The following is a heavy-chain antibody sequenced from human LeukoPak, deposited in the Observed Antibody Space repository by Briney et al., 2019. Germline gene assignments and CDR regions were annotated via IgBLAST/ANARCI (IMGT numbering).Heavy chain of an antibody. D-gene: IGHD3-9*01. CDR1: GFTFSRYW. Sequence: GGSLRLSCAASGFTFSRYWMHWVRQAPGKGLEWVSAISGSGGSTYYADSVKGRFTISRDNSKNTPYLQMNSLRAEDTAVYYCAKERLLRYFDWLSLDAFDIWGQGTMVTVSS. CDR3: AKERLLRYFDWLSLDAFDI. V-gene: IGHV3-23*01. CDR2: ISGSGGST. J-gene: IGHJ3*02.